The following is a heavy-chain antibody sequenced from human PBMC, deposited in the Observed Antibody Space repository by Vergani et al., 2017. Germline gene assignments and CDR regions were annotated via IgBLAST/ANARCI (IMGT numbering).Heavy chain of an antibody. CDR2: IIPILGIA. V-gene: IGHV1-69*04. CDR1: GGTFSSYA. J-gene: IGHJ6*02. D-gene: IGHD2-2*01. CDR3: ARDGNTGYCSSTSCYGLYYYGMDV. Sequence: QVQLVQSGAEVKKPGSSVKVSCKASGGTFSSYAISWVRQAPGQGLEWMGRIIPILGIANYAQKFQGRVTLTADKSTSTAYMELSSLGSEDTAVYYCARDGNTGYCSSTSCYGLYYYGMDVWGQGTTVTVSS.